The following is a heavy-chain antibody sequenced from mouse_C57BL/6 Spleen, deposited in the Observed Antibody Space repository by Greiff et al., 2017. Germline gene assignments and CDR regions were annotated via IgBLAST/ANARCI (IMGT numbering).Heavy chain of an antibody. Sequence: EVQVVESGGGLVQPKGSLKLSCAASGFSFNTYAMNWVRQAPGKGLEWVARIRSKSNNYATYYADSVKDRFTISRDDSESMLYLQMNNLKTEDTAMYYCVREIYYGYDDYAMDYWGQGTSVTVSS. CDR2: IRSKSNNYAT. D-gene: IGHD2-2*01. J-gene: IGHJ4*01. CDR1: GFSFNTYA. V-gene: IGHV10-1*01. CDR3: VREIYYGYDDYAMDY.